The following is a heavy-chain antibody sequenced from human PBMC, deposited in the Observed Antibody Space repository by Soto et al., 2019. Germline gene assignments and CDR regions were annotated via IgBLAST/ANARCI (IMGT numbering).Heavy chain of an antibody. V-gene: IGHV4-4*07. CDR3: ANQRSREGYNFIEY. Sequence: PSETLSLTCTVSGGSISSYYWSWIRQPAGKGLEWIGRIYTSGSTNYNPSLKSRVTMSVDTSKNQVSLKLTSVTVADTAVYFCANQRSREGYNFIEYWGQGIQVSVSS. J-gene: IGHJ4*02. D-gene: IGHD5-12*01. CDR2: IYTSGST. CDR1: GGSISSYY.